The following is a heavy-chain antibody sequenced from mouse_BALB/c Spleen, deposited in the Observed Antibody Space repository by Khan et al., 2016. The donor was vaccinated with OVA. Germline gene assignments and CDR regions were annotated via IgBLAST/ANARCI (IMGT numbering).Heavy chain of an antibody. CDR3: ARGYFGNYEFVF. CDR2: IFPGTGTT. Sequence: QVQLQQSGAELVKPGASVKLSCKTSGYIFTSYWIQWVKQRPGQGLGWIGQIFPGTGTTYYNENFKGKATPTVDTSSSTAYMHLSSLTSEDSAVYFCARGYFGNYEFVFWGQGTLVTVSP. J-gene: IGHJ3*01. CDR1: GYIFTSYW. V-gene: IGHV1S132*01. D-gene: IGHD2-1*01.